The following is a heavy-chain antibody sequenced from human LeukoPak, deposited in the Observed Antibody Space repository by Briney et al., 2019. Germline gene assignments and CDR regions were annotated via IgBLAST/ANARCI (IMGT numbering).Heavy chain of an antibody. Sequence: SETLSLTCTVSGGSINPYRWSWIRQPPGKGLEWIGYIYYTGSTNYNPSLRSRVTISVDTSKNQFSLRLNSVTAADTAVYYCARGTSCGGDCGFDYWGQGTPVSVSS. CDR2: IYYTGST. CDR3: ARGTSCGGDCGFDY. CDR1: GGSINPYR. V-gene: IGHV4-59*01. D-gene: IGHD2-21*02. J-gene: IGHJ4*02.